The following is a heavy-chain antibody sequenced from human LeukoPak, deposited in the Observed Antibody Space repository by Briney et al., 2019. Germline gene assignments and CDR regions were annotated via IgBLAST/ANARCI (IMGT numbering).Heavy chain of an antibody. Sequence: VGSLRLSCAASGFTFSSYVMHWVRRTPGKGLVWVSRISHDGFISYADSVKGRFTISRDNAKNTLILQMNSLRAEDTAVYYCARDWVYKIDYWGRGTLVTVSS. V-gene: IGHV3-74*01. CDR3: ARDWVYKIDY. CDR2: ISHDGFI. D-gene: IGHD5-24*01. CDR1: GFTFSSYV. J-gene: IGHJ4*02.